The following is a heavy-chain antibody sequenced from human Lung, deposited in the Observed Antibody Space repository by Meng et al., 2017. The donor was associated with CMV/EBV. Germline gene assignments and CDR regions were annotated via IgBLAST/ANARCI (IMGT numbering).Heavy chain of an antibody. J-gene: IGHJ4*02. CDR2: ISMSGSTI. D-gene: IGHD6-25*01. Sequence: GGSLRLXCAASGFNFNIYEMSWVRQAPGKGLEWVSYISMSGSTIYYADAVKGRFTISRDNAKNSLYLQMNSLRVEDTALYYCARGEAARDFDSWGQGTLVTVSS. CDR3: ARGEAARDFDS. V-gene: IGHV3-48*03. CDR1: GFNFNIYE.